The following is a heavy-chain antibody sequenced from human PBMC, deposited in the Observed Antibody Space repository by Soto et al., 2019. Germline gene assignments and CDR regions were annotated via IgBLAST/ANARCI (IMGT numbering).Heavy chain of an antibody. V-gene: IGHV3-64*01. CDR3: ARSPSHSMTTEYEPYYFDY. CDR2: ISSNGGST. J-gene: IGHJ4*02. Sequence: HPGGSLRLSCAASGFTFSSYAMHWVRQAPGKGLEYVSAISSNGGSTYYANSVKGRFTISRDNSKNTLYLQMGSLRAEDMAVYYCARSPSHSMTTEYEPYYFDYWGQGTLVTVSS. CDR1: GFTFSSYA. D-gene: IGHD4-17*01.